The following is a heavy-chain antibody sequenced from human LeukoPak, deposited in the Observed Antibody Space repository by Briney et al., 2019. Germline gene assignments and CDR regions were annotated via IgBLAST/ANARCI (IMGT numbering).Heavy chain of an antibody. Sequence: VASVKVSCKASGYTFTSYYMHWVRQAPGQGLEWMGIINPSGGSTSYAQKFQGRVTITADKSTSTAYMELSSLRSEDTAVYYCAREYSSLPYYYYMDVWGKGPRSPSP. D-gene: IGHD6-13*01. CDR3: AREYSSLPYYYYMDV. V-gene: IGHV1-46*01. J-gene: IGHJ6*03. CDR1: GYTFTSYY. CDR2: INPSGGST.